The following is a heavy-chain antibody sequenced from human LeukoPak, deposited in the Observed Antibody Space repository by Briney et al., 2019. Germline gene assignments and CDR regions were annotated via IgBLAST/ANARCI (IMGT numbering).Heavy chain of an antibody. D-gene: IGHD1-1*01. CDR3: ARDRRRLRGMNGDGDAFDI. J-gene: IGHJ3*02. V-gene: IGHV3-53*01. Sequence: GGSLRLSCVASGFTFRSYAMAWVRQAPGKGLEWVSMIYSDGSIFHADSVKGRFTMSRDNSRNTLDLQMNSLRVEDTAVYFCARDRRRLRGMNGDGDAFDIWGQGTMVTVSS. CDR2: IYSDGSI. CDR1: GFTFRSYA.